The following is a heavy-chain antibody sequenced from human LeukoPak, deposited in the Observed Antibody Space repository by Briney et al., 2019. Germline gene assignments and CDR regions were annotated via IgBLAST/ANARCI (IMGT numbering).Heavy chain of an antibody. CDR1: GGSISSSSYY. D-gene: IGHD4-17*01. CDR2: IYYSGST. CDR3: AGHVPYGDYRVFDY. J-gene: IGHJ4*02. Sequence: PSETLSLTCTVSGGSISSSSYYWGWIRQPPGKGLEWIGSIYYSGSTYYNPSLKRRVTISVDTSKNQFSLKLSSVTAADTAVYYCAGHVPYGDYRVFDYWGQGTLVTVSS. V-gene: IGHV4-39*01.